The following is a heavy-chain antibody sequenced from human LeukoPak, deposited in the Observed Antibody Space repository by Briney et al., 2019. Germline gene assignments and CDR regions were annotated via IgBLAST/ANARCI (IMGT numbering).Heavy chain of an antibody. J-gene: IGHJ4*02. CDR1: GFTFSSHN. CDR3: ARDRYCSGGSCYILDF. D-gene: IGHD2-15*01. Sequence: PGGSLRLSXATSGFTFSSHNMNWVRQAPGKGLEWVSSISSTSTYIYYADSVKGRFTISRDNAKNALYLQMNSLRAEDTAVYYCARDRYCSGGSCYILDFWGQGTLVTVSS. V-gene: IGHV3-21*01. CDR2: ISSTSTYI.